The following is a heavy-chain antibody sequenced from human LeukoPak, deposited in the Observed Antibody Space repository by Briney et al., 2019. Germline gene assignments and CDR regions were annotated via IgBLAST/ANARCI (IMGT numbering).Heavy chain of an antibody. V-gene: IGHV1-46*01. D-gene: IGHD1-7*01. CDR1: GYTFTSYY. J-gene: IGHJ4*02. CDR3: ARDEGPPRYNWNYGGPDY. Sequence: ASVKVSCKASGYTFTSYYMHWMRQALGQGLEWMGIINPSGGSTSYSQKFQGRVTMTRDTSTNTFYMELSSLRSEDTAVYYCARDEGPPRYNWNYGGPDYWGQGTLVTVSS. CDR2: INPSGGST.